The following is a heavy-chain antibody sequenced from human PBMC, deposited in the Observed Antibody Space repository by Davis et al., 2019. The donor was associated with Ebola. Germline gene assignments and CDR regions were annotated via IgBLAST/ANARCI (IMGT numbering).Heavy chain of an antibody. CDR1: GFTFSSYA. V-gene: IGHV3-23*01. CDR2: ISGSGGST. D-gene: IGHD4-17*01. J-gene: IGHJ4*02. Sequence: GESLKISCAASGFTFSSYAMSWVRQAPGKGLEWVSAISGSGGSTYYADSVKGRFTISRDNSKNTLYLQMNSLRAEDTAVYYCAKGLTVTTPFDYWGQGTLVTVSS. CDR3: AKGLTVTTPFDY.